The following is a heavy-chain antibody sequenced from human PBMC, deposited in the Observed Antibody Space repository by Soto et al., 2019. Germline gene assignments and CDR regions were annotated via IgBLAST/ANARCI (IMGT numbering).Heavy chain of an antibody. V-gene: IGHV1-69*13. CDR1: GGTFSSYA. D-gene: IGHD2-21*02. CDR2: IIPIFGTA. J-gene: IGHJ3*02. CDR3: ARSLRHIVVVTAIAVPSGI. Sequence: SVKVSCKASGGTFSSYAISWVRQAPGQGLEWMGGIIPIFGTANYAQKFQGRVTITADESTSTAYMELSSLRSEDTAVYYCARSLRHIVVVTAIAVPSGIWGQGTMVTVSS.